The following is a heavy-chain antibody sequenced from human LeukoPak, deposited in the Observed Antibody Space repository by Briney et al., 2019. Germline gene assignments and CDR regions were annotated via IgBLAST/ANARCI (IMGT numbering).Heavy chain of an antibody. Sequence: SETLSLTCTVSGGSISSSSYYWGWIRQPPGKGLEWIGSIYYSGSTYYNPSLKSRVTISVDTSENQFSLKLSSVTAADTAVYYCARQHDCGDYNAFDIWGQGTMVTVSS. CDR2: IYYSGST. D-gene: IGHD4-17*01. J-gene: IGHJ3*02. CDR1: GGSISSSSYY. CDR3: ARQHDCGDYNAFDI. V-gene: IGHV4-39*01.